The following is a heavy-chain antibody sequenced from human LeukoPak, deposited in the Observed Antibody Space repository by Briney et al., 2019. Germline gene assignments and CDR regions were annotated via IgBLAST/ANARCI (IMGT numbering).Heavy chain of an antibody. CDR2: IYYSGST. Sequence: PSETLSLTCTVSGGSISGYYWSWIRQPPGKGLEWIGYIYYSGSTNYNPSLKSRVTISVDTSKNQFSLNLSSVTAADTAVYYCARSSGYFRNFDYWGQGTLVTVSP. CDR1: GGSISGYY. J-gene: IGHJ4*02. D-gene: IGHD3-22*01. V-gene: IGHV4-59*01. CDR3: ARSSGYFRNFDY.